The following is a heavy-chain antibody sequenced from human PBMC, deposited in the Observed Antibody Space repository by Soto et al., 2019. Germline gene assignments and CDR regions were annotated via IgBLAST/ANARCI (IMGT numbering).Heavy chain of an antibody. CDR2: IIPIFGTA. J-gene: IGHJ4*02. Sequence: QVQLVQSGAEVKKPGSSVKVSCKASGGTFSSYAISWVRQAPGQGLEWMGGIIPIFGTANYAQKFQGRVTITAEESTCTAYMEDSSLRSEDTAVYYCARDRGDRGDRYFDYWGQGTLVTVSS. D-gene: IGHD3-10*01. CDR3: ARDRGDRGDRYFDY. V-gene: IGHV1-69*01. CDR1: GGTFSSYA.